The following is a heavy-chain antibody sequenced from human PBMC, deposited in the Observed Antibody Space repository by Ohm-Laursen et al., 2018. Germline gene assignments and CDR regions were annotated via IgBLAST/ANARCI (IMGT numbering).Heavy chain of an antibody. CDR2: ISGSGGST. D-gene: IGHD3-10*01. J-gene: IGHJ4*02. CDR3: AKVLVYGSGSTLDY. CDR1: GFTFDDYA. Sequence: SLRLSCSASGFTFDDYAMHWVRQAPGKGLEWVSGISGSGGSTYYADSVKGRFTISRDNSKNTLYLQMNSLRAEDTAVYYCAKVLVYGSGSTLDYWGQGTLVTVSS. V-gene: IGHV3-23*01.